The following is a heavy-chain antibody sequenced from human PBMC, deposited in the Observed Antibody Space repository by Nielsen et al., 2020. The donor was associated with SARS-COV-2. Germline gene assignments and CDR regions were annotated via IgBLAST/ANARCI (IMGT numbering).Heavy chain of an antibody. CDR3: ARYVAGTSEYFQH. Sequence: GSLRLSCTVSGGSISSYYWSWIRQPPGKGLEWIGYIYYSGSTNYNPSLKSRVTIPVDTSKNQFSLKLSSVTAADTAVYYCARYVAGTSEYFQHWGQGTLVTVSS. CDR1: GGSISSYY. D-gene: IGHD6-19*01. J-gene: IGHJ1*01. CDR2: IYYSGST. V-gene: IGHV4-59*08.